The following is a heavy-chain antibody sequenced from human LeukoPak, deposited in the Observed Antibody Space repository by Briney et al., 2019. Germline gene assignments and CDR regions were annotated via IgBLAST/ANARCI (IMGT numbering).Heavy chain of an antibody. CDR3: ARECCSGGSCLYCQH. Sequence: GGSLRLSCAASGFTFRSYDMHWVRQATGKGREWVSGIGTAGEIYYPGSVKGRFTISRENAKNSLYLQMNSLRAGDTAVYYCARECCSGGSCLYCQHWGQGTLVTVSS. CDR1: GFTFRSYD. CDR2: IGTAGEI. V-gene: IGHV3-13*01. D-gene: IGHD2-15*01. J-gene: IGHJ1*01.